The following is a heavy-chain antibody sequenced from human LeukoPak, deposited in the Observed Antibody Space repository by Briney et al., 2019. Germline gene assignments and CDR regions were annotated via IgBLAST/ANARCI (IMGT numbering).Heavy chain of an antibody. D-gene: IGHD2-21*02. CDR1: GGTFSSYA. Sequence: ASVKVSCKASGGTFSSYAISWVRQAPGQGLEWMGRIIPILGIANYAQKFQGRVTITADKSTSTAYMELSSLRSEDTAVYYCARVVYCGGDCPLAGAFDIWGQGTMVTVSS. V-gene: IGHV1-69*04. CDR2: IIPILGIA. CDR3: ARVVYCGGDCPLAGAFDI. J-gene: IGHJ3*02.